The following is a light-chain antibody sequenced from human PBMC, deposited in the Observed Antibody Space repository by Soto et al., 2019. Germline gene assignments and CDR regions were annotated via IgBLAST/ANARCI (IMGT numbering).Light chain of an antibody. V-gene: IGKV3-20*01. J-gene: IGKJ2*01. CDR1: QSVSSTY. CDR2: GAS. CDR3: QQFGSSPLYT. Sequence: EIVLTKSPGTLSLSPGERVTLSCRASQSVSSTYLAWYQQKPGQAPRLLIYGASSRATGIPDRFSGSGSGTDFTLNISRLEPEDFAVYYCQQFGSSPLYTFGQGTKLEIK.